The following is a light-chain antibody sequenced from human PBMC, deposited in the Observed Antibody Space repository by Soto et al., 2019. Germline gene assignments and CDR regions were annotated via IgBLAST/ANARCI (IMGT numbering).Light chain of an antibody. CDR2: GAS. CDR3: QQYNSWPQT. Sequence: EIVMTQSPATLSLSPGESATLSCRASQSISSKLAWYQQKPGQAPRLLMYGASSRATGIPARFSGSGSGTEFTLTISSLQSEDFAVYYCQQYNSWPQTFGQGSKLEIK. CDR1: QSISSK. J-gene: IGKJ2*01. V-gene: IGKV3-15*01.